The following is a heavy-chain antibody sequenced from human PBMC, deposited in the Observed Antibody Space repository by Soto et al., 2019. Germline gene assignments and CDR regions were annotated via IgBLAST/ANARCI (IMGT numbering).Heavy chain of an antibody. CDR3: AFPGPYDAFDI. Sequence: QVQLVESGGGVVQPGRSLRLSCAASGFTFSSYGMHWVRQAPGKGLEWVAVISYDGSNKYYADSVKGRFTISRDNSKNTLYLQMNSLRAEDTAVYYCAFPGPYDAFDIWGQGTMVTVSS. J-gene: IGHJ3*02. CDR1: GFTFSSYG. D-gene: IGHD3-10*01. CDR2: ISYDGSNK. V-gene: IGHV3-30*03.